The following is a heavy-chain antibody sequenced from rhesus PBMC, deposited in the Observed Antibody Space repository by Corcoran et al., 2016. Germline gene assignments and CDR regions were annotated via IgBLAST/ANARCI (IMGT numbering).Heavy chain of an antibody. CDR2: IYGRSGSI. CDR1: GASIRSNS. Sequence: QLQLQASGPGLVKPSESLPPTCAVPGASIRSNSWIWIRPAPGKGLEWIGLIYGRSGSIDYNPSLKSRVTISMDTSNNQFSLKLTFLTAADTAVYYCARDCAGLDFWGQGVLVTVSS. J-gene: IGHJ4*01. CDR3: ARDCAGLDF. V-gene: IGHV4S2*01.